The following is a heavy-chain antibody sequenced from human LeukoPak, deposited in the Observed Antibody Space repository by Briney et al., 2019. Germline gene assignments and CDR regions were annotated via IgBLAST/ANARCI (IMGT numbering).Heavy chain of an antibody. D-gene: IGHD3-3*01. J-gene: IGHJ4*02. CDR2: INHSGST. CDR3: ASLLDTLNYDFWSGYLDY. V-gene: IGHV4-38-2*01. CDR1: GYSISSGYY. Sequence: PSETLSLTCAVSGYSISSGYYWGWIRQPPGKGLEWIGEINHSGSTNYNPSLKSRVTISVDTSKNQFSLRLSSVTAADTAVYYCASLLDTLNYDFWSGYLDYWGQGTLVTVSS.